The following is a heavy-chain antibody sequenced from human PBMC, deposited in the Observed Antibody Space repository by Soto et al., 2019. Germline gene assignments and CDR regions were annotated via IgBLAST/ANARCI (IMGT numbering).Heavy chain of an antibody. CDR3: AREVDAIGYCSSTSCLNWFDP. Sequence: ASVKVSCKASGYTFTSYGISWVRQAPGQGLEWMGWISAYNGNTNYAQKLQGRVTMTTDTSTSTAYMELRSLRSDDTAVYYCAREVDAIGYCSSTSCLNWFDPWGQGTLVTVSS. CDR1: GYTFTSYG. V-gene: IGHV1-18*01. D-gene: IGHD2-2*01. CDR2: ISAYNGNT. J-gene: IGHJ5*02.